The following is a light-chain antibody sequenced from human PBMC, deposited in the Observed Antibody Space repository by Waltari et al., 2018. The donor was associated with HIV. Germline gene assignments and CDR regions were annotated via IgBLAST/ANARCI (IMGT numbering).Light chain of an antibody. Sequence: DIQMTQSPASLSASVGDRITITCPASQTIGTYLNWYQQKPGKASKVLIYSTSNFQSGVTSRFSGSASVTDFTLSISRLQPEDFVSYFCQQSYSSPRTFGQGPKVE. CDR3: QQSYSSPRT. V-gene: IGKV1-39*01. CDR2: STS. CDR1: QTIGTY. J-gene: IGKJ2*01.